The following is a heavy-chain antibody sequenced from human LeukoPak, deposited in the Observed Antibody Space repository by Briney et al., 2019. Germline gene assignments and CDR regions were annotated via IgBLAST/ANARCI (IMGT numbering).Heavy chain of an antibody. CDR2: INHTVRT. V-gene: IGHV4-34*01. Sequence: SETLSLTCAVYGGSFSGYYWSWSRQPPGKGREWRGEINHTVRTHSTPSLRRRVTISVDTCKDEFSLKLSSVTAADTGVYYCARSSLLWFGELPWYNWFDPWGQGTLVTVSS. CDR1: GGSFSGYY. CDR3: ARSSLLWFGELPWYNWFDP. J-gene: IGHJ5*02. D-gene: IGHD3-10*01.